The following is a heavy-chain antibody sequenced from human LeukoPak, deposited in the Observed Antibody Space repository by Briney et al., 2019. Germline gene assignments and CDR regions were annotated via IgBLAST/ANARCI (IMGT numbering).Heavy chain of an antibody. CDR1: GGSISSSSYY. Sequence: SETLSLTCTVSGGSISSSSYYWGWIRQPPGKGLEWIGSIYYGGSTYYNPSLKSRVTISVDTSKIQFSLKLSSVTAADTAVYYCASSARRFLEWLPFDYWGQGTLVTVSS. CDR3: ASSARRFLEWLPFDY. CDR2: IYYGGST. J-gene: IGHJ4*02. D-gene: IGHD3-3*01. V-gene: IGHV4-39*01.